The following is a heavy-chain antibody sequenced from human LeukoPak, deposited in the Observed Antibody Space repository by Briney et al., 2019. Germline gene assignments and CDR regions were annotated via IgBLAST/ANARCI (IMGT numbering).Heavy chain of an antibody. D-gene: IGHD3-22*01. CDR1: GFTFSGSA. J-gene: IGHJ2*01. Sequence: GGSLRLSCAASGFTFSGSAMHWVRQASGKGLEWVGRIRSKANSYATAYAASVKGSFTISRDDSKNTAYLQMNSLKTEDTAVYYCTRPYYYDTASRWYFDLWGRGTLVTVSS. CDR2: IRSKANSYAT. V-gene: IGHV3-73*01. CDR3: TRPYYYDTASRWYFDL.